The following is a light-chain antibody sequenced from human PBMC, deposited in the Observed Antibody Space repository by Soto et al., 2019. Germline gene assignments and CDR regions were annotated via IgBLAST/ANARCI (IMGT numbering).Light chain of an antibody. J-gene: IGKJ1*01. CDR3: QEYGSSPRT. Sequence: ENVLTQSPGTLSLSPGERATLSCRASQSVSSNYLAWYQHKPGQAPRLLIYGASSSATGIPDRFSGSGSGTDFTLTISRLEPEDVAVYYCQEYGSSPRTFGQGTKVEIK. CDR2: GAS. V-gene: IGKV3-20*01. CDR1: QSVSSNY.